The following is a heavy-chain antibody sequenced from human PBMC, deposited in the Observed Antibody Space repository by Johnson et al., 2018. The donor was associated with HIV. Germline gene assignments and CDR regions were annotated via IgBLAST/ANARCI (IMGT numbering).Heavy chain of an antibody. CDR3: ASVRSDYSNDDAFDI. CDR1: GFTFSSYA. V-gene: IGHV3-30-3*01. J-gene: IGHJ3*02. CDR2: ISSAGSNK. Sequence: VQLVESGGGVVQPGRSLRLSCAASGFTFSSYAMHWVRQAPGKGLEWVAVISSAGSNKYYADSVKGRFTISRDNSKNTLYLQMNSLRAEDTAVYYCASVRSDYSNDDAFDIWVQGTMVTVSS. D-gene: IGHD4-11*01.